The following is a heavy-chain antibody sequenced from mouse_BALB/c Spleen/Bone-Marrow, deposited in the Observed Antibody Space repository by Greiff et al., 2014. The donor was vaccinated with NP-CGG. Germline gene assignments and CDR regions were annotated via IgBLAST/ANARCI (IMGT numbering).Heavy chain of an antibody. V-gene: IGHV5-6-5*01. D-gene: IGHD1-1*01. CDR3: ARVTDTFYYGSSYWYFDV. Sequence: EVKLEESGGGLVKPGGSLKLSCAASGFTFSSYAMSWVRQTPEKRLEWVASISSGGSTYYPDSVKGRFTISRDNVRNILYLQMSSLRSEDTAMYYCARVTDTFYYGSSYWYFDVWGAGTTVIVSS. CDR1: GFTFSSYA. CDR2: ISSGGST. J-gene: IGHJ1*01.